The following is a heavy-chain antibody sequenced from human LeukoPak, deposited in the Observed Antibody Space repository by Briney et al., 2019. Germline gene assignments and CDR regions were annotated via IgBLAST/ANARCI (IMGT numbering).Heavy chain of an antibody. CDR1: GYTFTSYY. Sequence: ASVKVSCKASGYTFTSYYMHWVRQAPGQGLEWMGIINPSGGSTSYAQKFQGRVTMTRDTSTSTVYMELSSLRSGDTAVYYCARDYYDSSGYYWGGFDYWGQGTLVTVSS. CDR2: INPSGGST. J-gene: IGHJ4*02. D-gene: IGHD3-22*01. V-gene: IGHV1-46*03. CDR3: ARDYYDSSGYYWGGFDY.